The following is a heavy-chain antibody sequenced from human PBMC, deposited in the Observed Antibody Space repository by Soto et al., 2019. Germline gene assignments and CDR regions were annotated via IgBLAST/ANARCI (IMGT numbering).Heavy chain of an antibody. Sequence: TLSLTCTVSGGSISSYYWSWIRQPPGKGLEWIGYIYYSGSTNYNPSLKSRVTISVDTSKNQFSLKLSSVTAADTAVYYCASIAVAGEGHFQHWGQGTLVTVSS. J-gene: IGHJ1*01. V-gene: IGHV4-59*08. CDR1: GGSISSYY. D-gene: IGHD6-19*01. CDR3: ASIAVAGEGHFQH. CDR2: IYYSGST.